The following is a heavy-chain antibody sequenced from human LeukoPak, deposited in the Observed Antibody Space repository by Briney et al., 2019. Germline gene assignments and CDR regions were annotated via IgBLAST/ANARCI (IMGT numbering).Heavy chain of an antibody. J-gene: IGHJ6*02. Sequence: PGGSLRLSCAASGFTFSSYAMHWVRQAPGKGLEWVAVISYDGSNKYYADSVKGRFTISRDNSKNTLYLQMNSLRAEDTAVYYCARVHNYGMDVWGQGTTVTVSS. CDR2: ISYDGSNK. CDR3: ARVHNYGMDV. CDR1: GFTFSSYA. V-gene: IGHV3-30-3*01.